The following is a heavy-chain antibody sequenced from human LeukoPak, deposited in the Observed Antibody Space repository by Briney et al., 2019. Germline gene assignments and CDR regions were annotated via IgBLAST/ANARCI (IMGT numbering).Heavy chain of an antibody. CDR2: IYYSGST. CDR1: GGSVSSGSYY. V-gene: IGHV4-61*01. CDR3: AKDKFGGVIVLDY. Sequence: SETLSLTCTVSGGSVSSGSYYWSWIRQPPGKGLEWIGYIYYSGSTNYNPSLKSRVTISVDTSKNQFSLKPSSVTAADTAVYYCAKDKFGGVIVLDYWGQGTLVTVSS. D-gene: IGHD3-16*02. J-gene: IGHJ4*02.